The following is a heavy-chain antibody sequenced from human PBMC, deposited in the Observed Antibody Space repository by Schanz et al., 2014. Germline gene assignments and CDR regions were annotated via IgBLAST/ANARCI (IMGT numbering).Heavy chain of an antibody. CDR2: TRYDGNNK. CDR1: GFTFSRYG. Sequence: QVQLVESGGGVVQPGRSLRLSCAASGFTFSRYGMHWVRQAPGKGLEWVAATRYDGNNKYYVDSVKGRFTISRDNSKNTLYLQVNSLRYEDTALYYCARGTMPGTFDIWGQGTMVTVSS. V-gene: IGHV3-33*01. J-gene: IGHJ3*02. CDR3: ARGTMPGTFDI. D-gene: IGHD2-2*01.